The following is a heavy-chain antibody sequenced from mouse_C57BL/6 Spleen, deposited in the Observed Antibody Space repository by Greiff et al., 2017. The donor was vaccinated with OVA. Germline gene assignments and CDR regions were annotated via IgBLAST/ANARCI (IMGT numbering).Heavy chain of an antibody. D-gene: IGHD1-1*01. CDR1: GYTFTSYT. CDR3: SREDYYGSSSDY. Sequence: LVESGAELARPGASVKMSCKASGYTFTSYTMHWVKQRPGQGLEWIGFINPSSGTPTYNQKFKDKATLTADKSSSTAYMQLSSLTSDDSAVYYCSREDYYGSSSDYWGQGTTLTVSS. V-gene: IGHV1-4*01. CDR2: INPSSGTP. J-gene: IGHJ2*01.